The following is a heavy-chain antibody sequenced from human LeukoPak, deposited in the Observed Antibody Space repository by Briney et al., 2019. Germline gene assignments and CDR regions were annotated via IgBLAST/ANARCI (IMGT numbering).Heavy chain of an antibody. CDR2: ISSSSSYI. CDR3: ARDGYYDSSGYRTDAFDI. J-gene: IGHJ3*02. D-gene: IGHD3-22*01. V-gene: IGHV3-21*01. CDR1: GFTFSSYW. Sequence: GGSLRLSCATSGFTFSSYWMNWVRQAPGKGLEWVSSISSSSSYIYYADSVKGRFTISRDNAKNSLYLQMNSLRAEDTAVYYCARDGYYDSSGYRTDAFDIWGQGTMVTVSS.